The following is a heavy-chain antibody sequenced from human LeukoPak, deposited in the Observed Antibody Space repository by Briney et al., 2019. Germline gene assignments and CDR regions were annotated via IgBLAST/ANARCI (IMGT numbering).Heavy chain of an antibody. CDR2: INHSGST. J-gene: IGHJ4*02. Sequence: PSETLSLTCAVYGGSFSGYYWSWIRQPPGKGLEWIGEINHSGSTNYNPSLKSRVTISVDTSKNQFSLKLSSVTAADTAVYYCASKTYYYGPGSYYRYWGQGTLVTVSS. D-gene: IGHD3-10*01. CDR1: GGSFSGYY. V-gene: IGHV4-34*01. CDR3: ASKTYYYGPGSYYRY.